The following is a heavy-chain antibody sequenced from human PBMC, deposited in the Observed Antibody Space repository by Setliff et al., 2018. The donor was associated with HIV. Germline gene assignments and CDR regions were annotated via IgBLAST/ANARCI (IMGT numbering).Heavy chain of an antibody. J-gene: IGHJ5*02. CDR3: AKGGYSSSWAPNWFDP. CDR2: ISNSGTTI. Sequence: KSGGSLRLSCAASGFTFSDYYMSWIRQAPGKGLEWVSYISNSGTTIYYADSVKGRFTISRDNSKNTLYLQMNSLRAEDTAVYYCAKGGYSSSWAPNWFDPWGQGSLVTVSS. D-gene: IGHD6-13*01. CDR1: GFTFSDYY. V-gene: IGHV3-11*01.